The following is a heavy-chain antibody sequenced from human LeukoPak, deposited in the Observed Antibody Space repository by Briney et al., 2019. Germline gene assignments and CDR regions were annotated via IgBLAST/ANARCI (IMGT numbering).Heavy chain of an antibody. V-gene: IGHV3-74*01. CDR2: INTDGSST. CDR1: GFTFSSYW. J-gene: IGHJ4*02. CDR3: AKLRNDYVWGSPHY. Sequence: GGSLRLSCAASGFTFSSYWMHWVRQAPGKGLVWVSRINTDGSSTSYADSVKGRFTISRDNAKNTLYLQMNSLRAEDTAVYYCAKLRNDYVWGSPHYWGQGTLVTVSS. D-gene: IGHD3-16*01.